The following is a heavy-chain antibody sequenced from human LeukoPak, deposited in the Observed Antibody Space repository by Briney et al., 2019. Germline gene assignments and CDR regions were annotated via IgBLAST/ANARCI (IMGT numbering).Heavy chain of an antibody. D-gene: IGHD6-19*01. CDR1: GFTFGDYA. J-gene: IGHJ4*02. CDR3: TRDSAPYSSGWFQPQPPGDFDY. V-gene: IGHV3-49*04. CDR2: IRSKAYGGTT. Sequence: PGGSLRLSCTASGFTFGDYAMSWVRQPPGKGLEWVGFIRSKAYGGTTEYAASVKGRFTISIDDSKSIAYLQMNSLKTEDTAVYYCTRDSAPYSSGWFQPQPPGDFDYWGQGTLVTVSS.